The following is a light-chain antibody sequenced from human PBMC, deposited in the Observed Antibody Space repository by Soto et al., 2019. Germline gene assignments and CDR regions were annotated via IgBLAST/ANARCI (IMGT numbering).Light chain of an antibody. CDR1: QSVSSSN. CDR3: QQYGSSTYA. V-gene: IGKV3-20*01. CDR2: GAS. J-gene: IGKJ2*01. Sequence: IVLTQSPGTLSLSPGERATLSCRASQSVSSSNLAWYQQKPGQAPRLLIYGASSRATGIPDRFSGSGSGTDFTLTISRLEPEDLAGYYCQQYGSSTYAFGQGTNLEIK.